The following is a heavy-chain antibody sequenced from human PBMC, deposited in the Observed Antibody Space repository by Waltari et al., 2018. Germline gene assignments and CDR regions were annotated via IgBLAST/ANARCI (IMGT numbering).Heavy chain of an antibody. D-gene: IGHD2-15*01. CDR3: AREGREVVVVAANPWFDP. J-gene: IGHJ5*02. CDR2: IIPIFGTA. Sequence: QVQLVQSGAEVKKPGSSVKVSCKASGGTFSSYAISWVRQAPGQGLEWMGGIIPIFGTANYAQKFQGRVTITADESTSTAYMELSSLRSEDTAVYYCAREGREVVVVAANPWFDPWGQGTLVTVSS. CDR1: GGTFSSYA. V-gene: IGHV1-69*13.